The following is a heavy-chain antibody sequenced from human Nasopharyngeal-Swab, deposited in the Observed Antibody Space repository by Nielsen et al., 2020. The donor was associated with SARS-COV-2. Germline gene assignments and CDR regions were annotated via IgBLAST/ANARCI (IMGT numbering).Heavy chain of an antibody. J-gene: IGHJ3*02. CDR2: ISYDGSNK. D-gene: IGHD3-16*01. CDR3: ATTYGNDAFDI. Sequence: GESLKISCAASGFTFSSYAMHWVRQAPGKGLEWVAVISYDGSNKYYADSVKGRFTISRDNAKNSLYLQMNSLRAEDTAVYYCATTYGNDAFDIWGQGTMVTVSS. CDR1: GFTFSSYA. V-gene: IGHV3-30-3*01.